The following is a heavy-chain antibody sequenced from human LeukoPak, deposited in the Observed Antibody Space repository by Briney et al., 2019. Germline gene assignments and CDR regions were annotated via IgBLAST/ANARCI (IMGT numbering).Heavy chain of an antibody. CDR1: GYTFTSYG. D-gene: IGHD3-22*01. Sequence: GASVKVSCKASGYTFTSYGISWVRQAPGQGLEWMGWISAYNGNTNYAQKLQGRVTMTTDTSTSTAYMELRSLRSDDTAVYYCARGARLGDSSGYRPYYFDYWGQGTLVTVSS. V-gene: IGHV1-18*01. J-gene: IGHJ4*02. CDR2: ISAYNGNT. CDR3: ARGARLGDSSGYRPYYFDY.